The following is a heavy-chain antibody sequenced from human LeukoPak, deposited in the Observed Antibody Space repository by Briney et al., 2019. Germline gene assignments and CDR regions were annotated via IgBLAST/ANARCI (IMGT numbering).Heavy chain of an antibody. V-gene: IGHV4-59*12. CDR3: ARGKSIESNDNYDSSGYYSWFLDY. CDR1: GGSISSYY. CDR2: IYYSGST. D-gene: IGHD3-22*01. J-gene: IGHJ4*02. Sequence: SETLSLTCTVSGGSISSYYWSWIRQPPGKGLEWIGYIYYSGSTNYNPSLKSRVTISVDTSKNQFSLKLSSVTAADTAVYYCARGKSIESNDNYDSSGYYSWFLDYWGQGTLVTVSS.